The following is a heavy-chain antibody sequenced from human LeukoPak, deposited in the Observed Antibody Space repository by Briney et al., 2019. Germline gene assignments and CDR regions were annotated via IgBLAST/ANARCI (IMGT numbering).Heavy chain of an antibody. CDR3: ARLKYYDSTGYSPGYYMDV. CDR1: GGTIISYD. J-gene: IGHJ6*03. V-gene: IGHV4-4*07. D-gene: IGHD3-22*01. Sequence: SETLSLTCRASGGTIISYDWSWIRQPAGKGPEWIGRIYPTGNTDYNPSLKTRVTMSTDLSKKQFSLRLRSVTAADTAVYYCARLKYYDSTGYSPGYYMDVWGKGTAVTVSS. CDR2: IYPTGNT.